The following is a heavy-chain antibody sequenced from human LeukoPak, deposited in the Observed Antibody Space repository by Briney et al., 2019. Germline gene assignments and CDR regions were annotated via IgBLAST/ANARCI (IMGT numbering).Heavy chain of an antibody. J-gene: IGHJ4*02. CDR3: ARGLPRIGAFFDY. CDR2: IKEDGSQK. V-gene: IGHV3-7*05. Sequence: GGSLRLSCAASGFPFSNYWMSWVRRAPGKGLEWVASIKEDGSQKYYVDSVKGRFTISRDNTKNSLYLQMNFLRAEDTAVYYCARGLPRIGAFFDYWGQGAPVTVSS. CDR1: GFPFSNYW.